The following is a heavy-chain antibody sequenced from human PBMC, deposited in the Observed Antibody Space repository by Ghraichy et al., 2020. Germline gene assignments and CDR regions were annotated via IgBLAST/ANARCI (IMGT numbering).Heavy chain of an antibody. CDR3: ARGDVLLLFGEFL. Sequence: GGSLRLSCAASGFTFSTYTMNWVRQAPGKGLEWVSSISGSSNDIFHADSVKGRFTISRDNAENSLYLQMSSLRVEDMAVYYCARGDVLLLFGEFLGGQGTLVTVSS. CDR1: GFTFSTYT. J-gene: IGHJ4*02. D-gene: IGHD3-10*01. V-gene: IGHV3-21*01. CDR2: ISGSSNDI.